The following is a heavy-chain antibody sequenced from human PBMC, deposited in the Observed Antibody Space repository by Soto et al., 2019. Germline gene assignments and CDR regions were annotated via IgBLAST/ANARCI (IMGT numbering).Heavy chain of an antibody. CDR1: GGSVTSANYY. Sequence: QVQLQESGPGLVKPSQTLFLTCTVSGGSVTSANYYCNWVRQLPGKGLEWIGYNQYTGNPFYNPSLKSRVSISVDTSKNQFSLKLSSVTAADTAVYYCATGDLTAGELFFGYWGQGILVTVSP. V-gene: IGHV4-31*03. CDR2: NQYTGNP. D-gene: IGHD3-10*01. CDR3: ATGDLTAGELFFGY. J-gene: IGHJ4*02.